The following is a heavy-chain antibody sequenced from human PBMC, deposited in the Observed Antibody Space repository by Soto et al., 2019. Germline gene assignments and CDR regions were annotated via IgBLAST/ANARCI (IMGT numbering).Heavy chain of an antibody. D-gene: IGHD3-10*01. J-gene: IGHJ4*02. CDR1: GFTFSSYG. CDR3: AKDSDYPFDY. CDR2: ISYDGSNK. V-gene: IGHV3-30*18. Sequence: GGSLRLSCAASGFTFSSYGMHWVRQAPGKGLEWVAVISYDGSNKYYADSVKGRFTISRDNSKNTLYLQMNSLRAEDTAVYYCAKDSDYPFDYWGQGTLVTVSS.